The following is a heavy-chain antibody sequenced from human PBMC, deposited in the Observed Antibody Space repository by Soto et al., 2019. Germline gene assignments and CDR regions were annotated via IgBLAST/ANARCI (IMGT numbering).Heavy chain of an antibody. D-gene: IGHD2-15*01. CDR3: ARIHYLGYCSGGSCYSWFWFDP. Sequence: QVTLKESGPVLVKPTETLTLTCTVSGFSLSNARMGVSWIRQPPGKALEWLAHIFSNDEKSYCTSLKSRLTISKDTSKSQVVLTMTNMDPVDTATYYCARIHYLGYCSGGSCYSWFWFDPWGQGTLVTVSS. CDR2: IFSNDEK. V-gene: IGHV2-26*01. CDR1: GFSLSNARMG. J-gene: IGHJ5*02.